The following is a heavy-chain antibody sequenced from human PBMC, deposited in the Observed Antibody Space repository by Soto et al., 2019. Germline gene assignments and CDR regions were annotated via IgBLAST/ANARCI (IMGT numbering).Heavy chain of an antibody. V-gene: IGHV3-11*06. Sequence: GGSLRLSCAASGFTFSDYYMSWIRQAPGKGLEWVSYISSSSSYTNYADSVKGRFTISRDNAKNSLYLQMNSLRAEDTAVYYCARAVAAAGTDYWGQGTLVAVSS. J-gene: IGHJ4*02. CDR1: GFTFSDYY. CDR3: ARAVAAAGTDY. CDR2: ISSSSSYT. D-gene: IGHD6-13*01.